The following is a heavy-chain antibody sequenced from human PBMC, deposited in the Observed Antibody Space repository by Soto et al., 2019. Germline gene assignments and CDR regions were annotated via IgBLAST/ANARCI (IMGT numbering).Heavy chain of an antibody. Sequence: LKISCKGSGYSFTNYWIGWVRQMPGKGLEWMGIIYPGDSDTRYSPSFEGQVTTSADKFISTAYLQWSSLKASDTAMYYCARHIPFDYWGQGIVVTVSS. J-gene: IGHJ4*02. CDR1: GYSFTNYW. V-gene: IGHV5-51*01. CDR3: ARHIPFDY. CDR2: IYPGDSDT.